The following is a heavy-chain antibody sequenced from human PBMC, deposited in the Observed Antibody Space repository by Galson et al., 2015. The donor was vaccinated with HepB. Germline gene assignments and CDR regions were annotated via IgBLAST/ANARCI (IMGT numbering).Heavy chain of an antibody. Sequence: LSLTCAVYGGSFSGYYWSWIRQPPGKGLEWIGEINHSGSTNYNPSLKSRVTISVDTSKKQFSLKLSSVTAADTAVYYCAAGYYDSSGRPVREFHWGQGTLVTVSS. V-gene: IGHV4-34*01. CDR1: GGSFSGYY. J-gene: IGHJ4*02. CDR3: AAGYYDSSGRPVREFH. D-gene: IGHD3-22*01. CDR2: INHSGST.